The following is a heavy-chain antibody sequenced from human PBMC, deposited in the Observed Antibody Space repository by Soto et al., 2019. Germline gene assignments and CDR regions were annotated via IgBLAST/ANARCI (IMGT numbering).Heavy chain of an antibody. CDR2: IFPGDSDT. D-gene: IGHD5-12*01. Sequence: GESLKISCRGSGHSFSEYWIGWVRQMPGKGLESMGIIFPGDSDTRYSPSFQGQVTISVDKSIRTAYLQWNSLKASDTAIYFCATKVSGYDQFDSWGQGTPGTVSS. CDR1: GHSFSEYW. CDR3: ATKVSGYDQFDS. J-gene: IGHJ4*02. V-gene: IGHV5-51*01.